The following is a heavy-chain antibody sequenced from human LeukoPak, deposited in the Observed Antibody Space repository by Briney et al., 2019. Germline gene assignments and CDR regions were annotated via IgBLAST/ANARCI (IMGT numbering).Heavy chain of an antibody. CDR1: GFTVSNNF. J-gene: IGHJ4*02. V-gene: IGHV3-11*01. D-gene: IGHD3/OR15-3a*01. CDR2: ISSSGSTI. Sequence: PGGSLRLSCAAAGFTVSNNFMSWVRQAPGKGLEWVSYISSSGSTIYYADSVKGRFTISRDNSKNTLYLQMNSLRAEDTAVYYCARAGLVYYFDYWGQGTLVTVSS. CDR3: ARAGLVYYFDY.